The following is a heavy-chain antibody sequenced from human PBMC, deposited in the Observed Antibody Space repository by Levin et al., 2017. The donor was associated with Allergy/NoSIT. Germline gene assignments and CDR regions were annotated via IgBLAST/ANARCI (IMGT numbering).Heavy chain of an antibody. Sequence: PGGSLRLSCAASGFSFSLYAMGWVRQAPGKGLEWVSSIRGTGDRTYYADSVKGRFTISRDNSKNTLDLQMNRLRADDTAVYYCARDVRGYCSGGTCPDSCGWFDPWGQGTLVTVSS. CDR3: ARDVRGYCSGGTCPDSCGWFDP. CDR2: IRGTGDRT. V-gene: IGHV3-23*01. J-gene: IGHJ5*02. D-gene: IGHD2-15*01. CDR1: GFSFSLYA.